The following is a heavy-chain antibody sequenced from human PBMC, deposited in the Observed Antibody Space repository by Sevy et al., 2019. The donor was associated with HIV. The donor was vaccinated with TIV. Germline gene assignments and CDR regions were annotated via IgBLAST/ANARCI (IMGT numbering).Heavy chain of an antibody. Sequence: SETLSLTCAVHGGSFSGYYWNWIRQPPGKGLEWIGEINHSGSTNYNPSLKGRITISVDTSKNQLSLNLSPVTAADPAVYYCARSPTIVVVPGAPSWFDSWGQGTLVTVSS. CDR3: ARSPTIVVVPGAPSWFDS. D-gene: IGHD2-2*01. CDR1: GGSFSGYY. J-gene: IGHJ5*01. CDR2: INHSGST. V-gene: IGHV4-34*01.